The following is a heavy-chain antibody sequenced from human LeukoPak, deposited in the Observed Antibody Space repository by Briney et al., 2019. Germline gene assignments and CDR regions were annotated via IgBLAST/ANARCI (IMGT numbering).Heavy chain of an antibody. CDR1: GFTFSSYS. CDR3: ASDWGSSGWRYYYYGMDV. D-gene: IGHD6-19*01. CDR2: ISSSSSYI. Sequence: PGGSLRLSCAASGFTFSSYSMNWVRQAPGKGLEWVSSISSSSSYIYYADSVKGRLTISRDNAKNSLYLQMNSLRAEDTAVYYCASDWGSSGWRYYYYGMDVWGKGTTVTVSS. V-gene: IGHV3-21*01. J-gene: IGHJ6*04.